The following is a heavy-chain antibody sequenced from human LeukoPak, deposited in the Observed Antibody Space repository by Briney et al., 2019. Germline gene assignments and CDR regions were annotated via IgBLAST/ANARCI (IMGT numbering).Heavy chain of an antibody. CDR3: ARLYDYVWGSYYPFDY. V-gene: IGHV4-39*01. D-gene: IGHD3-16*01. J-gene: IGHJ4*02. Sequence: SETLSLTCTVSGGSISSSSYYWGWIRQPPGKGLEWIGSIYYSGSTYYNPSLKSRVTISVDTSKNQFSLKLGSVTAADTAVYYCARLYDYVWGSYYPFDYWGQGTLVTVSS. CDR2: IYYSGST. CDR1: GGSISSSSYY.